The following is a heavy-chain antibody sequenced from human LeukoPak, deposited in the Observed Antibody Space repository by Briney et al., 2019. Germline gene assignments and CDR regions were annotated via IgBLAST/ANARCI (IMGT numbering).Heavy chain of an antibody. CDR1: GGSVTSTNY. V-gene: IGHV4-4*02. CDR2: VNLQGFT. Sequence: PSWTLSLTCGVSGGSVTSTNYWTWVRQPPGKGLESIGEVNLQGFTNYNPSLMGRVAISVDTSENHISLQLTSVTAADTAVYYCAREGGPYRPLDYSGQGTLVTVSS. J-gene: IGHJ4*02. CDR3: AREGGPYRPLDY.